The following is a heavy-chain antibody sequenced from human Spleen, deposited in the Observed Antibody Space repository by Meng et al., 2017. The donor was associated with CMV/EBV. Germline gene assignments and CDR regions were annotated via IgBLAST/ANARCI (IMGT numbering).Heavy chain of an antibody. Sequence: CAASGFTFDDYGMNWVRQAPGKGLEWVSGINWNGGSTGYADSVKGRFTISRDNAKNSLYLQMNSLRAEDTALYYCARGIVGASRDAYWGQGTLVTVSS. CDR1: GFTFDDYG. V-gene: IGHV3-20*04. CDR2: INWNGGST. D-gene: IGHD1-26*01. J-gene: IGHJ4*02. CDR3: ARGIVGASRDAY.